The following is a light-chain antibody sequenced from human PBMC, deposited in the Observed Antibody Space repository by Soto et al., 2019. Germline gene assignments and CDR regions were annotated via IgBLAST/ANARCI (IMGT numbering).Light chain of an antibody. V-gene: IGLV2-23*01. Sequence: QSALAHPGSVCWSTGHSITISCTGTSGFVGSFSLVSWYQQHPGKAPKVMISEGHRRPSGVPDRFSGSTSVNSASLTISGLQADDEADYYCCLYIGANTYVFGTGTKVTVL. CDR3: CLYIGANTYV. CDR1: SGFVGSFSL. J-gene: IGLJ1*01. CDR2: EGH.